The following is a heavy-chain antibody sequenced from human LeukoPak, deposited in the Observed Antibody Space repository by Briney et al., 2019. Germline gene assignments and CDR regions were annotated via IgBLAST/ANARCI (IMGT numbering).Heavy chain of an antibody. Sequence: GGSLRLSCAASGFTFSSYSMNWVRQAPGKGLEWVSSISSSSSYIYYADSVKVRFTISRDNAKNSLYLQMNSLRAEDTAVYYCARDSGGKGYDAFDIWGQGTMVTVSS. CDR2: ISSSSSYI. V-gene: IGHV3-21*01. CDR3: ARDSGGKGYDAFDI. J-gene: IGHJ3*02. CDR1: GFTFSSYS. D-gene: IGHD4-23*01.